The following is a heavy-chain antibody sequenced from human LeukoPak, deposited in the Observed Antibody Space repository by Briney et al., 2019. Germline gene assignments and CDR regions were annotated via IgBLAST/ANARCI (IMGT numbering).Heavy chain of an antibody. Sequence: GGSLRLSCAVSGLTFSSSWMDWVRQAPGKGLEWVASINPDGNEKYSADSVKGRFTISRDNAENSLYLQMNSLRVEDTAFYYCARDLAYSRLDYWGQGMLVTVSS. J-gene: IGHJ4*02. D-gene: IGHD5-18*01. CDR1: GLTFSSSW. V-gene: IGHV3-7*01. CDR2: INPDGNEK. CDR3: ARDLAYSRLDY.